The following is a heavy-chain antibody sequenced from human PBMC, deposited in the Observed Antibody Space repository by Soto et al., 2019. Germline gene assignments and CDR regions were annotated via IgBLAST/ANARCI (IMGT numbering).Heavy chain of an antibody. CDR3: AREYCSGGSCYLGGSWFDP. J-gene: IGHJ5*02. D-gene: IGHD2-15*01. CDR1: GGSISSSSYY. CDR2: IYYSGST. Sequence: QLQLQESGPGLVKPSETLSLTCTVSGGSISSSSYYWGWIRQPPGKGLEWIGSIYYSGSTYYNPSLKSRVTISVDTSKNQFSLKLSSVTAADTAVYYCAREYCSGGSCYLGGSWFDPWGQGTLVTVSS. V-gene: IGHV4-39*02.